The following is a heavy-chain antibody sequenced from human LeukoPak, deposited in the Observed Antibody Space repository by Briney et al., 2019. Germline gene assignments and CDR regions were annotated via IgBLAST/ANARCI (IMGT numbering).Heavy chain of an antibody. J-gene: IGHJ4*02. V-gene: IGHV1-46*01. D-gene: IGHD3-22*01. CDR3: ARPYDISASYYDY. CDR2: INPSGGTT. CDR1: GYTFTTYY. Sequence: GASVKVSCKASGYTFTTYYLHWVRQAPGQGLEWMGIINPSGGTTTYAQKFQGRVTMTRDTSTSTVYMELNSLRSEDTAVYYCARPYDISASYYDYWGQGTLVTVSS.